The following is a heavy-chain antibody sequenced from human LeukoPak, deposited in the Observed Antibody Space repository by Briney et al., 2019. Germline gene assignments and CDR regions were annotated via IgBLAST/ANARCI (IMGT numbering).Heavy chain of an antibody. Sequence: GGALSLSFAASGFAFRDYWMTWVRQARGKGVEWVAHINQDGSKEHYMDSVKARFTISRDNAKNSLSLQMNSLRAEDTAVYYCVRDGGVSGYDLLDYWGQGTLVTVSS. CDR1: GFAFRDYW. D-gene: IGHD5-12*01. CDR2: INQDGSKE. CDR3: VRDGGVSGYDLLDY. V-gene: IGHV3-7*01. J-gene: IGHJ4*02.